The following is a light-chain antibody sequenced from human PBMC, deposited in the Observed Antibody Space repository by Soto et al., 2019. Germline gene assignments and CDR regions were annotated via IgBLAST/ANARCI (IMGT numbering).Light chain of an antibody. CDR2: DND. CDR1: SGSIASNY. V-gene: IGLV6-57*04. CDR3: QSYHDPDQWV. J-gene: IGLJ3*02. Sequence: NFMLTQPHAVAGSPEQTITISCTRSSGSIASNYVQWYQQRPGSAPTTVIFDNDQRPSGIPQRFSASIDRSSNSASLTNSGLQTEDEAAYFCQSYHDPDQWVFGGGTKLTVL.